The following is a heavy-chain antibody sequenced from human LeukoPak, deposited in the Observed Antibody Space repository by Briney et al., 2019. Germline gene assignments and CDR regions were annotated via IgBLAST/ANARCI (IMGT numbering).Heavy chain of an antibody. CDR1: GGSISSYY. J-gene: IGHJ5*02. Sequence: SETLSLTCTVSGGSISSYYWSWIRQPAGKGLEWIGYIYHSGSTYYNPSLKSRVTISVDRSKNQFSLKLSSVTAADTAVYYCARVGHRGYCSSTSCYRGVNWFDPWGQGTLVTVSS. CDR2: IYHSGST. V-gene: IGHV4-59*06. CDR3: ARVGHRGYCSSTSCYRGVNWFDP. D-gene: IGHD2-2*03.